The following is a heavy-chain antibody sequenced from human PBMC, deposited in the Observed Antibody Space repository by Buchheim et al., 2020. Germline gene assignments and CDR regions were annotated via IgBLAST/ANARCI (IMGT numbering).Heavy chain of an antibody. V-gene: IGHV3-30-3*01. CDR2: ISYDGSNK. CDR3: ARRDYDILTGYYTPVDY. J-gene: IGHJ4*02. CDR1: GFTFSSYA. D-gene: IGHD3-9*01. Sequence: QVQLVESGGGVVQPGRSLRLSCAASGFTFSSYAMHWVCQAPGKGLEWVAVISYDGSNKYYADSVKGRFTISRDNSKNTLDLQMNSLRAEDTAVYYCARRDYDILTGYYTPVDYWGQGTL.